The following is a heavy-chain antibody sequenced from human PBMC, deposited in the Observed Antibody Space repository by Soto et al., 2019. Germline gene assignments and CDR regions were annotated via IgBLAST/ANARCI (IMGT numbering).Heavy chain of an antibody. V-gene: IGHV3-74*01. CDR2: INSDGSST. D-gene: IGHD2-15*01. CDR1: GFTFRSYW. Sequence: HPGGSLRLSCAASGFTFRSYWMHWVRQAPGKGLVWVSRINSDGSSTPYADSVKGRFTISRDNAKNTLYLQMNSLRAEDTAVYYCAREGLLGLSGAYYFDYWGQGALVTVSS. J-gene: IGHJ4*02. CDR3: AREGLLGLSGAYYFDY.